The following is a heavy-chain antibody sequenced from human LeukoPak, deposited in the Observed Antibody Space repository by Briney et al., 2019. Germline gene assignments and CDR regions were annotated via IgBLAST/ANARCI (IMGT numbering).Heavy chain of an antibody. CDR1: GGSISSSSYY. V-gene: IGHV4-39*01. D-gene: IGHD1-26*01. Sequence: TSSETLSLTCTVSGGSISSSSYYWGWIRQPPGKGLEWIGSIYYSGSTYYNPSLKSRVTISVDTSKNQFSLKLSSVTAADTAVYYCARHQWELLPHYMDVWGKGTTVTISS. CDR3: ARHQWELLPHYMDV. J-gene: IGHJ6*03. CDR2: IYYSGST.